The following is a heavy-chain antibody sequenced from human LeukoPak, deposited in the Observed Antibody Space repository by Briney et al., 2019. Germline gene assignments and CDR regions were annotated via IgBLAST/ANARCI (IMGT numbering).Heavy chain of an antibody. CDR1: GFTFSSYG. J-gene: IGHJ6*02. V-gene: IGHV3-30*18. D-gene: IGHD1-26*01. CDR3: AKDAGRVYYYYGMDV. CDR2: ISYDGSNK. Sequence: QTGGSLRLSCAASGFTFSSYGMHWVRQAPGKGLEWVAVISYDGSNKYYADSVKGRFTISRDNSKNTLYLQMNSLRAEDTAVYYCAKDAGRVYYYYGMDVWGQGTTVTVSS.